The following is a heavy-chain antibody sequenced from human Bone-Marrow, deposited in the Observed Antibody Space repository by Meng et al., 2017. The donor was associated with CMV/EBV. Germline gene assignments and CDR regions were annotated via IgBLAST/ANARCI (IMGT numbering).Heavy chain of an antibody. V-gene: IGHV5-51*01. CDR1: GYSFTSYW. CDR2: IYPGDSDT. D-gene: IGHD1-26*01. J-gene: IGHJ6*02. CDR3: PRQRWASYYYYGIDV. Sequence: KVSCQGSGYSFTSYWLGWVRQMPGKGLEWMGIIYPGDSDTTYSPSFQGQVIISADKSISTAYLQGSSLKASDTAMYYCPRQRWASYYYYGIDVWGQGTTVTVSS.